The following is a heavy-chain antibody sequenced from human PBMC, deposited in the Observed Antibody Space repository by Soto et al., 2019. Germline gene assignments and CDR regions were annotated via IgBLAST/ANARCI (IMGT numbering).Heavy chain of an antibody. D-gene: IGHD3-9*01. Sequence: QVQLQESGPGLVKPSETLSLTCTVSGGSISSYYWSWIRQPPGKGLEWIGYIYYSGSTNYNPSLKSRVTISVDTCKNQFSLKLSSVTAADTAVYYCARVPYDILTGYYNFDLWGRGTLVTVSS. J-gene: IGHJ2*01. CDR1: GGSISSYY. CDR3: ARVPYDILTGYYNFDL. CDR2: IYYSGST. V-gene: IGHV4-59*01.